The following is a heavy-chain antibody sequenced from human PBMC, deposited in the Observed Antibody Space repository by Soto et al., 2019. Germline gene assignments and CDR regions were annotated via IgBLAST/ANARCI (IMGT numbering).Heavy chain of an antibody. Sequence: SETLSLTCAVYGGSFSGYYWSWIRQPPGKGLEWIGEINHSGSTNYNPSLKSRVTISVDTSKNQFSLKLSSVTAADTAVYYCARAYSGSYLGRYFDYWGQGTLVTVPQ. CDR2: INHSGST. V-gene: IGHV4-34*01. CDR3: ARAYSGSYLGRYFDY. CDR1: GGSFSGYY. D-gene: IGHD1-26*01. J-gene: IGHJ4*02.